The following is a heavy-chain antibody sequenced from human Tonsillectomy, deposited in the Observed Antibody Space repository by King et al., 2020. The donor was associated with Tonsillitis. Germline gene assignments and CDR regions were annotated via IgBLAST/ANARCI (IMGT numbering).Heavy chain of an antibody. Sequence: VQLVESGGGLVKPGGSLRLSCAASGFSFTNAWMSWVRQAPGKGLEWVGRIKSKTDGGTTDYAAPVEGRFTISRDDSKNMLYLQMNSLKTEDTAVYYCTTDRHHRLLSLPRHFDYWGQGTLVTVSS. CDR1: GFSFTNAW. CDR3: TTDRHHRLLSLPRHFDY. V-gene: IGHV3-15*01. CDR2: IKSKTDGGTT. D-gene: IGHD2-2*01. J-gene: IGHJ4*02.